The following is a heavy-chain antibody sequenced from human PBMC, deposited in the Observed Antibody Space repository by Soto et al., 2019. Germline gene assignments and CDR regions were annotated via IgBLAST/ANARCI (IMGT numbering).Heavy chain of an antibody. J-gene: IGHJ3*02. D-gene: IGHD3-3*01. CDR1: GYTFTSYG. Sequence: ASVKVSFKASGYTFTSYGISWVRQAPGQGLEWMGWISAYNGNTNYAQKLQGRVTMTTDTSTSTAYMELRSLRSDDTAVYYCAREMGDDFWSGYYIGAFDIWGQGTMVTVSS. V-gene: IGHV1-18*01. CDR3: AREMGDDFWSGYYIGAFDI. CDR2: ISAYNGNT.